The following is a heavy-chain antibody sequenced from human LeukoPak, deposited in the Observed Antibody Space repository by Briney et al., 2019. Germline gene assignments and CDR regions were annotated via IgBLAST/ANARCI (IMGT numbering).Heavy chain of an antibody. CDR2: ISWNSGSI. V-gene: IGHV3-9*01. D-gene: IGHD6-19*01. Sequence: GGSLRLSCAASGFTFDDYAMHWVRQAPGKGLEWVSGISWNSGSIGYADSVMGRFTISRDNAKNSLYLQMNSLRAEDTAVYYCTNGGHSSGWYAFDYWGQGTLDTVSS. J-gene: IGHJ4*02. CDR1: GFTFDDYA. CDR3: TNGGHSSGWYAFDY.